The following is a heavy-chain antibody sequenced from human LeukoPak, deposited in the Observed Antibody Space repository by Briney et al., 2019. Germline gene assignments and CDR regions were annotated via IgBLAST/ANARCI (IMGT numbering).Heavy chain of an antibody. CDR3: ARGLRYSYGLGEYYYYMDV. CDR1: GGSFSGYY. D-gene: IGHD5-18*01. J-gene: IGHJ6*03. Sequence: SETLSLTCAVYGGSFSGYYWSWIRQPPGKGLEWIGEINHSGSTNYNPSLKSRVTISVDTSKNQFSLKRSSVTAADTAVYYCARGLRYSYGLGEYYYYMDVWGKGTTVTVSS. CDR2: INHSGST. V-gene: IGHV4-34*01.